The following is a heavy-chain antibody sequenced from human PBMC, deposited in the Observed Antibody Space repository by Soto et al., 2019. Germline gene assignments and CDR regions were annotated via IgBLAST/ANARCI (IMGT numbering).Heavy chain of an antibody. CDR2: IRSKTFGGTT. CDR1: GFTFGDYA. J-gene: IGHJ4*02. Sequence: PGGSLRLSCTASGFTFGDYAMSWFRQAPGKGREWVGFIRSKTFGGTTEYAAAVKGRFIISRDDSKSIAYLQMDSLKTEDTAVYYCSRIRTSMIVVVSDYWGQGTLVTVSS. CDR3: SRIRTSMIVVVSDY. V-gene: IGHV3-49*03. D-gene: IGHD3-22*01.